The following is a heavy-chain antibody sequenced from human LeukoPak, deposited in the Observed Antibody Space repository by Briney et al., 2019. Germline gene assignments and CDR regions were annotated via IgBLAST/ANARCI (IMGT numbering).Heavy chain of an antibody. D-gene: IGHD6-19*01. CDR2: IYYGGST. Sequence: SETLSLTCTVSGGSISSGGYYWSWIRQHPGKGLEWIGYIYYGGSTYYNPSLKSRVTISVDTSKNQFSLKLSSVTAADTAVYYCAREYHSSGWYTSRYFDYWGQGTLVTVSS. CDR3: AREYHSSGWYTSRYFDY. V-gene: IGHV4-31*03. CDR1: GGSISSGGYY. J-gene: IGHJ4*02.